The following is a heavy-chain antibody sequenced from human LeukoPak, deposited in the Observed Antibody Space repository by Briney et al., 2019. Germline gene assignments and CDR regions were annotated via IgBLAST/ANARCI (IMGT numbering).Heavy chain of an antibody. D-gene: IGHD3-22*01. CDR1: GFTFSSYG. CDR3: ARDYYYDSSGYRIFDY. Sequence: TGGSLRLSCAASGFTFSSYGMHWVRQAPGKGLEWVAVISYDGSNKYYADSVKGRFTISRDNSKNTLYLQMNSLRAEDTAVYYCARDYYYDSSGYRIFDYWGQGTLVTVSS. CDR2: ISYDGSNK. J-gene: IGHJ4*02. V-gene: IGHV3-30*03.